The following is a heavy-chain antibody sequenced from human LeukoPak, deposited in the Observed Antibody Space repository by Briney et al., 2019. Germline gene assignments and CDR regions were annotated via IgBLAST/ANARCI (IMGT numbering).Heavy chain of an antibody. J-gene: IGHJ4*02. CDR3: ARGQNDFWSGEILQFDY. V-gene: IGHV4-30-2*01. CDR2: IYHSGST. D-gene: IGHD3-3*01. Sequence: SQTLSLTCAVSGGSISSGGYSWSWIRQPPGKGLEWIGYIYHSGSTYYNPSLKSRVTISVDRSKNQFSLKLSSVTAADTAVYYCARGQNDFWSGEILQFDYWGQGTLVTVSS. CDR1: GGSISSGGYS.